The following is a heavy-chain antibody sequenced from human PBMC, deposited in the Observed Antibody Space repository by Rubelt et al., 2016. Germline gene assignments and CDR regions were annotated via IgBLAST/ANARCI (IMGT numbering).Heavy chain of an antibody. CDR3: ARANHGDYEDY. V-gene: IGHV1-18*01. Sequence: QVQLVQSGAEVKKPGASVKVSCKASGYTFTSYGISWVRQAPGQGLEWMGWIDAGNGDTKYSQKLKDRVSITRDASANTAYMELSSLRSEDTAVYYCARANHGDYEDYWGQGTLVTVSS. J-gene: IGHJ4*02. CDR2: IDAGNGDT. D-gene: IGHD4-17*01. CDR1: GYTFTSYG.